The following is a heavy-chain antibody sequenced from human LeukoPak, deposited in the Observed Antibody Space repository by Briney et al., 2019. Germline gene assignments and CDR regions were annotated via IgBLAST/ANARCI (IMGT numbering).Heavy chain of an antibody. CDR2: ISGSGGST. D-gene: IGHD2-21*02. V-gene: IGHV3-23*01. Sequence: GGSLRLSCAASGFTFSSYAMSWVRQAPGKGLEWVSAISGSGGSTYYADSVKGRFTISRDNSKNTLYLQMNSLRAEDTAVYYCAKDLTVVVTALGFDYWGQGTLVTVSS. CDR3: AKDLTVVVTALGFDY. CDR1: GFTFSSYA. J-gene: IGHJ4*02.